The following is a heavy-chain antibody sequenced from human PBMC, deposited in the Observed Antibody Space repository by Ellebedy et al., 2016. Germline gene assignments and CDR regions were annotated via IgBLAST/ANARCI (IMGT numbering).Heavy chain of an antibody. J-gene: IGHJ4*02. Sequence: SETLSLXXAVYGGSFSGYYWSWVRQSPEKGLEWIGEVNHSGSTNYNPSLKGRVIISVDTSKNQFSLKLSDVTAADMAVYYCARGRTVMLTKPSYFDSWGQGTLVTVSS. CDR1: GGSFSGYY. V-gene: IGHV4-34*01. CDR3: ARGRTVMLTKPSYFDS. CDR2: VNHSGST. D-gene: IGHD3-16*01.